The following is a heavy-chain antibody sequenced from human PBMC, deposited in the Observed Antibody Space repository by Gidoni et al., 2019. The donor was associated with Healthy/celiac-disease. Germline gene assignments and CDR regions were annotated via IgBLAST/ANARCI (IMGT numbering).Heavy chain of an antibody. V-gene: IGHV3-23*01. CDR3: AKIQRGAAGTLY. CDR1: GFTFSSYA. Sequence: EVQLLESGGGLVQPGGSLRLSCAASGFTFSSYAMRWVRQAPGKGLEWVSAISGSGGSTYYADSVKGRFTISRDNSKTTLYLQMNSLRAEDTAVYYCAKIQRGAAGTLYWGQGTLVTVSS. D-gene: IGHD6-13*01. J-gene: IGHJ4*02. CDR2: ISGSGGST.